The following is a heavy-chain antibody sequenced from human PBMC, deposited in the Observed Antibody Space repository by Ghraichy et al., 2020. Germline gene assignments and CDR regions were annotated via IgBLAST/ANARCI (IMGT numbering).Heavy chain of an antibody. CDR1: GGSFSGYY. J-gene: IGHJ4*02. Sequence: TLSLTCAVYGGSFSGYYWSWIRQPPGKGLEWIGEINHSGSTNYNPSLKSRVTISVDTSKNQFSLKLSAVTAADTAVYYCARGPAVSATIDYWGQGTLVTVSS. CDR3: ARGPAVSATIDY. V-gene: IGHV4-34*01. CDR2: INHSGST. D-gene: IGHD6-13*01.